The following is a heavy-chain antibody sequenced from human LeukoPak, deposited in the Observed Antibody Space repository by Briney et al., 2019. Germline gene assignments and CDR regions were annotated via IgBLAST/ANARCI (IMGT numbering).Heavy chain of an antibody. CDR1: GGSISSTSYY. CDR2: IYYSGST. CDR3: AKAGVRYFDSSGLYAFDF. J-gene: IGHJ3*01. Sequence: SETLSLTCAVSGGSISSTSYYWAWIRQPPGKGLEWIGTIYYSGSTYHNPSLKSRVTLSVDTSRNQFSLRLSSVDAADTAVYYCAKAGVRYFDSSGLYAFDFWGQGTTVPVSS. D-gene: IGHD3-22*01. V-gene: IGHV4-39*01.